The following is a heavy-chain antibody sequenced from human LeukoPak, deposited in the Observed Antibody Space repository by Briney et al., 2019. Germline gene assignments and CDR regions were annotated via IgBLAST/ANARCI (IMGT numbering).Heavy chain of an antibody. CDR1: GFTFSDYA. D-gene: IGHD3-10*01. CDR3: AKDDAWLRFGE. V-gene: IGHV3-23*01. CDR2: ISGGSSGST. Sequence: GGSLRLSCAASGFTFSDYAMSWVRQAPGKGLEWLSVISGGSSGSTYYADSVTGRFTASRDNSKNTVDLQMNNLRVDDTAIYYCAKDDAWLRFGEWSQGTLVTVSS. J-gene: IGHJ4*02.